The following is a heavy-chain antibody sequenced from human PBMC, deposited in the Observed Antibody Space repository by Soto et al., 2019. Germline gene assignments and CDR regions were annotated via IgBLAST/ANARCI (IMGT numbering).Heavy chain of an antibody. V-gene: IGHV4-34*01. D-gene: IGHD3-10*01. CDR3: ARLPMYGSGSYSFDY. CDR2: INHSRST. J-gene: IGHJ4*02. Sequence: QVQLQQWGAGLLKPSETLSLTCAVYGGSFSGYYWSWIRQPPGKGLEWMGEINHSRSTNYNPSLKRRVTISVDTSKNQFSLKLSAVTAADTAVYYCARLPMYGSGSYSFDYWGQGTLVTVSS. CDR1: GGSFSGYY.